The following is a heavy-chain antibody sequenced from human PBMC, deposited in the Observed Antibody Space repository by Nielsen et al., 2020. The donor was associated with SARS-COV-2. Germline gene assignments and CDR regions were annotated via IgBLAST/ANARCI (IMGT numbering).Heavy chain of an antibody. J-gene: IGHJ6*02. D-gene: IGHD6-19*01. CDR1: GGSISSSNW. CDR3: ARDHSSGWYDPYYYYYGMDV. V-gene: IGHV4-4*02. CDR2: IYHSGST. Sequence: SETLSLTCAVSGGSISSSNWWSWVRQPPGKGLEWIGEIYHSGSTNYNPSLKSRVTISVDKSKNQFSLKLSSVTAADTAVYYCARDHSSGWYDPYYYYYGMDVWGQGTTVTVSS.